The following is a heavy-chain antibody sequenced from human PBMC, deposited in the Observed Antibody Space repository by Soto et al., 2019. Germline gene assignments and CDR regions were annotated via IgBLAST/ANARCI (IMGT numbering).Heavy chain of an antibody. CDR3: AGGHPCWGFYF. Sequence: QVQLVQSGAEVKKPGASVKVSCKGSGYTFTSNDINWVRQATGQGFEWMGWMSPKSGATGYSQKFQGRVTMSRDTARSSAYMELSSLRSEDTAVYYGAGGHPCWGFYFWGLGTLVTVSS. V-gene: IGHV1-8*01. J-gene: IGHJ4*02. D-gene: IGHD7-27*01. CDR2: MSPKSGAT. CDR1: GYTFTSND.